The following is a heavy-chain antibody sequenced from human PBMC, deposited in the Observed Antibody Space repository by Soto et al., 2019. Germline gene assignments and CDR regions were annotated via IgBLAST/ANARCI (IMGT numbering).Heavy chain of an antibody. D-gene: IGHD2-15*01. Sequence: SETLSLTCTVSGGSISSGGYYWSWIRQHPGKGLEWIGYIYYSGSTYYNPSLKSRVTISVDTSKNQFSLKLSSVTAADTAVYYCARDSRAYCSGGSCYGHYGMDVWGQGTTVTVSS. J-gene: IGHJ6*02. CDR2: IYYSGST. CDR1: GGSISSGGYY. V-gene: IGHV4-31*03. CDR3: ARDSRAYCSGGSCYGHYGMDV.